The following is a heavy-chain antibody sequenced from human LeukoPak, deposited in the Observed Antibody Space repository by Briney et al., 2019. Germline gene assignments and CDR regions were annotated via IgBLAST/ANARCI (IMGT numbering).Heavy chain of an antibody. D-gene: IGHD3-10*01. CDR3: ARDLGRFGELSPYFDY. J-gene: IGHJ4*02. Sequence: ASVKVSCKASGGTFNSYAISWVRQAPGQGLEWMGGIIPIFGTANYAQKFQGRVTITTDGSTSTAYMELSSLRSEDTAVYYCARDLGRFGELSPYFDYWGQGTLVTVSS. CDR2: IIPIFGTA. CDR1: GGTFNSYA. V-gene: IGHV1-69*05.